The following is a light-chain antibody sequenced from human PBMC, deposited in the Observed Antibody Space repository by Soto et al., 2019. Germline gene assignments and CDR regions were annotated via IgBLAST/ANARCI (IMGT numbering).Light chain of an antibody. V-gene: IGLV2-14*01. Sequence: QSALTQPASLSGSPGQSITISCTGTSSDIGAYDYVSWFQQHPGKAPKLMISEVNNRPSGVSNRFSGSKSGNTAYLTISGLQVEGEAEYFCVSFTTTSTHGFGTGTKLTV. CDR2: EVN. CDR3: VSFTTTSTHG. J-gene: IGLJ1*01. CDR1: SSDIGAYDY.